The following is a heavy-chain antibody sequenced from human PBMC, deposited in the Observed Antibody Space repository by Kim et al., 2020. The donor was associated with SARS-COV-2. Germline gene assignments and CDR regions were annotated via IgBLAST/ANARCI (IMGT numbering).Heavy chain of an antibody. V-gene: IGHV4-59*01. J-gene: IGHJ5*02. D-gene: IGHD3-10*01. Sequence: SETLSLTCTVSGGSISSYYWSWIRQPPGKGLEWIGYIYYSGSTNYNPSLKSRVTISVDTSKNQFSLKLSSVTAADTAVYYCARDTGYYGSGSYSWFDPWGQGTLVTVSS. CDR2: IYYSGST. CDR3: ARDTGYYGSGSYSWFDP. CDR1: GGSISSYY.